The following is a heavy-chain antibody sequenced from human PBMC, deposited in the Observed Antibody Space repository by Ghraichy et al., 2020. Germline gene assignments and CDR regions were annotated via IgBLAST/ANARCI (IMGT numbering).Heavy chain of an antibody. Sequence: SQTLSLTCTVSGGSISSYYWSWIRQPPGKGLEWIGYIYYSGSTNYNPSLKSRVTISVDTSKNQFSLKLSSVTAADTAVYYCARGPYSGYFDWLTHFDYWGQGTLVTVSS. V-gene: IGHV4-59*01. CDR2: IYYSGST. CDR1: GGSISSYY. CDR3: ARGPYSGYFDWLTHFDY. D-gene: IGHD3-9*01. J-gene: IGHJ4*02.